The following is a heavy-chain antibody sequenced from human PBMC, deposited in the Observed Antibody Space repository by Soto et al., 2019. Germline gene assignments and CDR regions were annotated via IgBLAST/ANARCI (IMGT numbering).Heavy chain of an antibody. J-gene: IGHJ6*02. CDR3: AKVRGVGYYYFYGMDV. D-gene: IGHD3-10*01. V-gene: IGHV3-33*06. Sequence: PGGSLRLSCAASGFTFSSHGMHWVRQAPGKGLEWVAVIWYDGSKKYYADSVKGRFTISRDNPKNTLYLQMNSLRVEDTAVYYCAKVRGVGYYYFYGMDVWGQGTTVTVSS. CDR1: GFTFSSHG. CDR2: IWYDGSKK.